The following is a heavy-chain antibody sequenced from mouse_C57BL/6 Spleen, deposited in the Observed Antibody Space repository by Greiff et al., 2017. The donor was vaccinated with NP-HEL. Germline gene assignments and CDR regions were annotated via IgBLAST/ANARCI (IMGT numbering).Heavy chain of an antibody. Sequence: EVQLKESGGGLVKPGGSLKLSCAASGFTFSDYGMQWVRQAPEKGLEWVAYISSGSSSIYYADTVKGRFTFSGDNSKNTLFLQITSLRSEDTAMYYCARDIYYGNPYAMDYWGQGTSVTVSS. V-gene: IGHV5-17*01. J-gene: IGHJ4*01. D-gene: IGHD2-1*01. CDR1: GFTFSDYG. CDR2: ISSGSSSI. CDR3: ARDIYYGNPYAMDY.